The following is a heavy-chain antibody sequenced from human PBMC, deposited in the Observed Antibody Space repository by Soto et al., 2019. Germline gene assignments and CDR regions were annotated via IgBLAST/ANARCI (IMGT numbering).Heavy chain of an antibody. J-gene: IGHJ4*02. CDR1: GASISSTTYY. CDR3: CRQSTSMARKFDY. CDR2: IYNSGIT. D-gene: IGHD5-18*01. Sequence: SETLSLTCTVSGASISSTTYYWGWIRQPPGKGLEWIGSIYNSGITYYNPSLKSRVTISVDTSKNQFSLKLSSVTAADTAVYYCCRQSTSMARKFDYWGQGTLVTVSS. V-gene: IGHV4-39*01.